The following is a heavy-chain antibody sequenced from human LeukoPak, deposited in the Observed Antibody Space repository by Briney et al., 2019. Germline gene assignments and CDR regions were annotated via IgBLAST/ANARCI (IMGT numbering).Heavy chain of an antibody. CDR3: ARGDSGYDHFYHMDV. D-gene: IGHD5-12*01. V-gene: IGHV1-2*02. Sequence: GASVKVSCKASGYTFTGNYMHWVRQAPGQGLEWMGWINPNSGGTNYAQKFQGRVTMTRDTSISTAHMELSRLIFDDTAVYYCARGDSGYDHFYHMDVWGKGTTVTISS. CDR1: GYTFTGNY. J-gene: IGHJ6*03. CDR2: INPNSGGT.